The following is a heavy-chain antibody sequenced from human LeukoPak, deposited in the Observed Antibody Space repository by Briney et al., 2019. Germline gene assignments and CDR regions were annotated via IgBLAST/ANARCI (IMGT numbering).Heavy chain of an antibody. J-gene: IGHJ5*02. V-gene: IGHV4-39*01. CDR2: IFYSGST. CDR1: GGSISSSSYY. D-gene: IGHD2/OR15-2a*01. CDR3: ARHISTTWFDP. Sequence: PSETLSLTCTVSGGSISSSSYYWGWIRQPPGKGLEWIGSIFYSGSTYYNPSLKSRVTISVDTSKNQFSLKLSSVTAADTAVYCCARHISTTWFDPWGQGTLVTVSS.